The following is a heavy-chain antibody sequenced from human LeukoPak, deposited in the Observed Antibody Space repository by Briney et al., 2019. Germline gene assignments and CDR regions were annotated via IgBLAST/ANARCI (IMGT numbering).Heavy chain of an antibody. CDR1: GYTFDNYG. D-gene: IGHD3-22*01. CDR3: ARIDTYYYDSSGYYSAFDI. Sequence: GGSLRLSCAASGYTFDNYGVSWVRQAPRKGRGWVSGVNWHGGSTGYADAVGGRFTISRDNAKNSLYLQKNSLRAEDTALYYCARIDTYYYDSSGYYSAFDIWGQGTIVTVSS. V-gene: IGHV3-20*04. CDR2: VNWHGGST. J-gene: IGHJ3*02.